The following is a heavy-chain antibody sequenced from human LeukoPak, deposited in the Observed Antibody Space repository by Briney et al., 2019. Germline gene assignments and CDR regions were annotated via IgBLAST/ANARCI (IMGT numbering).Heavy chain of an antibody. D-gene: IGHD2-8*01. CDR3: AKVGYCTNNCFRTHDY. CDR2: ISGDAGVT. CDR1: GFIFNNYG. J-gene: IGHJ4*02. Sequence: GGSLRLSCAASGFIFNNYGLIWVRQAPGKGLEWVSAISGDAGVTYYAASVKGRFTISRDNSKNAVYLQMNSLRAEDTATYCAKVGYCTNNCFRTHDYWGQGALVTVSS. V-gene: IGHV3-23*01.